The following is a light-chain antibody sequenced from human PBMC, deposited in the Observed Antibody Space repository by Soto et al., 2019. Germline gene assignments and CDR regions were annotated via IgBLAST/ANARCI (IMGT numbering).Light chain of an antibody. V-gene: IGKV3-11*01. CDR2: DAS. Sequence: EIVLTQSPATLSLSPGDRATLSCRASQSVSSYVAWYQQKPGQAPRLLIYDASNRATGVLARFSGSGSGTDFTLTISSLQPEDFAVYYCQQRSNWPSTFGGGTKVEMK. CDR3: QQRSNWPST. J-gene: IGKJ4*01. CDR1: QSVSSY.